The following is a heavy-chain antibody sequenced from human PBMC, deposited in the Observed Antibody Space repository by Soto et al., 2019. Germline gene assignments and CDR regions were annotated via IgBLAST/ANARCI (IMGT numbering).Heavy chain of an antibody. Sequence: QVTLKESGPTLVKPTQTLTLTCTVSGLSLRTTGVGVGWVRQPPGKALEWLALLYCDDDKRYSPSLRSRLTIDKDISEKQVVLTMTNMDTVDTATYYCVQSRCGGDCLEIYSSHAYNGLDVWGQGATVTVSS. CDR3: VQSRCGGDCLEIYSSHAYNGLDV. D-gene: IGHD2-21*02. CDR1: GLSLRTTGVG. CDR2: LYCDDDK. V-gene: IGHV2-5*02. J-gene: IGHJ6*02.